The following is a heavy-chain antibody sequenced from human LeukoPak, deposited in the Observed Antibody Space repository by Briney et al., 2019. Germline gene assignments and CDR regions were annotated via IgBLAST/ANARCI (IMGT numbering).Heavy chain of an antibody. CDR1: GFTFSDYY. CDR2: INSDGSRT. V-gene: IGHV3-74*01. J-gene: IGHJ3*02. CDR3: ARPETQYSSGLDGFDI. Sequence: PGGSLRLSCAASGFTFSDYYMSWIRQAPGKGLVWVSRINSDGSRTTYADSVKGRFTISRDNAKNTLYLQMNSLRTEDTAVYYCARPETQYSSGLDGFDIWGQGTMVTVSS. D-gene: IGHD6-19*01.